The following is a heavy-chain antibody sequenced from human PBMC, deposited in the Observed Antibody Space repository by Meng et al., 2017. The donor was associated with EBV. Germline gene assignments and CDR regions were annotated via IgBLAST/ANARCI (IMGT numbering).Heavy chain of an antibody. D-gene: IGHD1-20*01. CDR2: IIPTLGTT. V-gene: IGHV1-69*01. Sequence: QLVHAGSAVHKPASSWKASCKASGGTLSSVAIRVVRQSPVKELVWMGGIIPTLGTTNYAQKFQGRVTITADESTSTAYMELHSRISEDTAVYYFSRAPDNWTDGPYYWGQGTLVTVSS. CDR3: SRAPDNWTDGPYY. CDR1: GGTLSSVA. J-gene: IGHJ4*02.